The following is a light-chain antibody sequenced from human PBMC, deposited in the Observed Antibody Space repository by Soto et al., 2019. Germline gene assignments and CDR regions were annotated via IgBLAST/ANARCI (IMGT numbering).Light chain of an antibody. CDR3: QQYNDWPRT. CDR1: QSVSSN. Sequence: EIVMTQSPATLSVSPGERATLSCRASQSVSSNLAWYQQKPGQAPRLLIYGASTRATGIPARFSGSGSGTEFTLTISSLQSEDFEVYYCQQYNDWPRTVGQGTKVEIK. CDR2: GAS. V-gene: IGKV3-15*01. J-gene: IGKJ1*01.